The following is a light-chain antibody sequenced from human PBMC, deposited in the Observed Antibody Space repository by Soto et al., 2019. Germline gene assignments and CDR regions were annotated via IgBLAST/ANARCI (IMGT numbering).Light chain of an antibody. CDR3: AAWDDTVRSYV. Sequence: QAVLTQPSSVSGTPGQGVTISCSGSISNIGNNYVYWFQQLPGTAPKVLSNRNDQRPSGVPDLFSGSKSGTSASLAISGLRSEDEADSYCAAWDDTVRSYVFGTGTKLTVL. CDR2: RND. V-gene: IGLV1-47*01. CDR1: ISNIGNNY. J-gene: IGLJ1*01.